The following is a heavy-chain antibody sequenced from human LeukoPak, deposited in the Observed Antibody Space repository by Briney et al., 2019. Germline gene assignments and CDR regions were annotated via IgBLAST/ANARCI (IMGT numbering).Heavy chain of an antibody. J-gene: IGHJ4*02. V-gene: IGHV3-7*05. CDR1: GFTFSHYW. D-gene: IGHD5-18*01. Sequence: PGGSLRLSCAASGFTFSHYWTSWVRQAPGKGLEWVANIKENGSEKYYVDSVKGRFTISRDNAKNSLYLQMNSLRAEDTAVYYCARGFGYNYFYWGQGTLVTVSS. CDR3: ARGFGYNYFY. CDR2: IKENGSEK.